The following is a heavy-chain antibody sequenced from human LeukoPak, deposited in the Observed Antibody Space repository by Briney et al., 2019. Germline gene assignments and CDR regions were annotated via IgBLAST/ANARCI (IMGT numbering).Heavy chain of an antibody. V-gene: IGHV4-39*07. J-gene: IGHJ3*02. CDR2: IYYSGST. Sequence: SETLSLTCTVSGGSISSSSYYWGWIRQPPGKGLEWIGSIYYSGSTYYNPSLKSRVTISVDTSKNQFSLKLSSVTAADTAVYYCARGTYSSSWYRIGITGTRGAFDIWGQGTMVTVSS. CDR1: GGSISSSSYY. D-gene: IGHD6-13*01. CDR3: ARGTYSSSWYRIGITGTRGAFDI.